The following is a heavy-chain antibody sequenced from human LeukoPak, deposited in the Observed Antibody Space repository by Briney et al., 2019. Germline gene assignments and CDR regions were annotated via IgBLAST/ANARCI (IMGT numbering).Heavy chain of an antibody. CDR3: AKHYGDYVLDY. D-gene: IGHD4-17*01. J-gene: IGHJ4*02. Sequence: GGSLRLSCAASGFTFSRYGMHWVRQAPGKGLEWVAVISYDGSNKYYADSVKGRFTISRDNSKNTLYLQMDSLRAEDTAVYYCAKHYGDYVLDYWGQGTLVTVSS. CDR2: ISYDGSNK. V-gene: IGHV3-30*18. CDR1: GFTFSRYG.